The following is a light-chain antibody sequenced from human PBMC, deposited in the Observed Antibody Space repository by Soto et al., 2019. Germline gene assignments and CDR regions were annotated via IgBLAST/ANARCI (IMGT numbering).Light chain of an antibody. Sequence: DIQMTQSPSTLTASVGDRVTITCRASQSIVSWLAWYQQKPGKAPELLIYKASSLQNGVPSRFSGSGSGTEFIFTISSLQPDDIATYYCQQYHSYWTFGQGTKVEIK. J-gene: IGKJ1*01. CDR3: QQYHSYWT. V-gene: IGKV1-5*03. CDR2: KAS. CDR1: QSIVSW.